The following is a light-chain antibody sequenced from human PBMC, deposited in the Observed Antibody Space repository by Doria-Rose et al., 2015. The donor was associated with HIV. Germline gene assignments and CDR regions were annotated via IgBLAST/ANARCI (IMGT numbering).Light chain of an antibody. V-gene: IGKV3-20*01. CDR2: DGS. CDR1: QSFSSTY. Sequence: EIALTQSPGTLSLSPGERATLSCRASQSFSSTYLAWYQQKPGQAPSLLIYDGSTRATGIPDRFSASGSGTDFTLTINRLEPEDFAPYYCHQYGTSWTFGQGTKVEI. J-gene: IGKJ1*01. CDR3: HQYGTSWT.